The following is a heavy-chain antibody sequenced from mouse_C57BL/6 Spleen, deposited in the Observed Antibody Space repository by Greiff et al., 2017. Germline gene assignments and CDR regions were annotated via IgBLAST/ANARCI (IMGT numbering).Heavy chain of an antibody. D-gene: IGHD1-1*01. CDR2: IYPGDGDT. V-gene: IGHV1-80*01. J-gene: IGHJ1*03. Sequence: VQLQQSGAELVKPGASVKISCKASGYAFSSYWMNWVKQRPGKGLEWIGQIYPGDGDTNYNGKFKGKATLTADKSSSTAYMQLSSLTSEDSAVYFCARSIYYSTRYFDVWGTGTTVTVSS. CDR3: ARSIYYSTRYFDV. CDR1: GYAFSSYW.